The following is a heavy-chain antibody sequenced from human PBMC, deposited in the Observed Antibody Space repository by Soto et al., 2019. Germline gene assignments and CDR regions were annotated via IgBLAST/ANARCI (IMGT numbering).Heavy chain of an antibody. CDR2: ISYDGSNK. J-gene: IGHJ3*02. CDR1: GFTFSSYA. V-gene: IGHV3-30-3*01. CDR3: ARDGVVTPGFLESFLDI. Sequence: QVQLVESGGGVVQPGRSLRLSCAAYGFTFSSYAMHWVRQATGKGLEWGAVISYDGSNKYYADSVKGRVTISRDNSKNTLYLQMNSLRAEDTAVYYCARDGVVTPGFLESFLDIWGQGTMVTVSS. D-gene: IGHD2-21*02.